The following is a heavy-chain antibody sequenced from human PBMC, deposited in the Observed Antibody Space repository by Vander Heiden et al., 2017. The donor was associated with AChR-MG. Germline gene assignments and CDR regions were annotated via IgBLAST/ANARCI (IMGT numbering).Heavy chain of an antibody. J-gene: IGHJ5*02. V-gene: IGHV3-48*02. CDR3: ARERGWSGDTNWFDP. Sequence: EVLLVDSGGGFVQPGGSLTRSCAASRFPCSSYSKNWVHQAPGKGLEWVSCISSSSSTIYYADSVKGRFTISRDNAKNSLYLQMNSLRDEDAAVYYCARERGWSGDTNWFDPWGQGTLVTVSS. D-gene: IGHD3-3*01. CDR1: RFPCSSYS. CDR2: ISSSSSTI.